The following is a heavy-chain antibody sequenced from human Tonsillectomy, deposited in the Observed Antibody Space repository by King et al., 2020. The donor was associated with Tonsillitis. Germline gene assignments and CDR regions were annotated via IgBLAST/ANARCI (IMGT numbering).Heavy chain of an antibody. D-gene: IGHD2-8*01. V-gene: IGHV3-30-3*01. CDR3: ASGYCINGICNGYFQR. Sequence: VQLVESGGGVVQPGRSLRLSCAASGFTFSNHNIYWVRQVPGKGLEWVASISYGGSNKYYADSVKGRFTVSRDNSKKMLYLQINSLRAEDTAVYYCASGYCINGICNGYFQRWGQGTLVTVSP. J-gene: IGHJ1*01. CDR1: GFTFSNHN. CDR2: ISYGGSNK.